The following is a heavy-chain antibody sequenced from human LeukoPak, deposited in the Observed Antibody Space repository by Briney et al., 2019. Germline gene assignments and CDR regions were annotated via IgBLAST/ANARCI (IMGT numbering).Heavy chain of an antibody. Sequence: ASVKVFCKASGYTFTAYYMHWVRQAPGQGLEWMGWINPNTGGTDYAQRFQGRVTMTRDTSISTAYMELSSLISDDTAVYYCAREVTMVRGGSTLLRYYYMDVWGKGTTVTISS. CDR2: INPNTGGT. J-gene: IGHJ6*03. V-gene: IGHV1-2*02. CDR1: GYTFTAYY. D-gene: IGHD3-10*01. CDR3: AREVTMVRGGSTLLRYYYMDV.